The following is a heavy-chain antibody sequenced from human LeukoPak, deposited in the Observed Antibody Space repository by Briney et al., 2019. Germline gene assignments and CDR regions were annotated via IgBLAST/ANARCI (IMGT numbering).Heavy chain of an antibody. J-gene: IGHJ3*02. CDR3: ARGPHITMVRGVSDAFDI. D-gene: IGHD3-10*01. CDR2: IKQDGSEK. Sequence: SGGSLRLSCAASGFTFSSYWMSWVRQAPGEGLEWVANIKQDGSEKYYVDSVKGRFTISRDNAKNSLYLQMNSLRAEDTAVYYCARGPHITMVRGVSDAFDIWGQGTMVTVSS. CDR1: GFTFSSYW. V-gene: IGHV3-7*03.